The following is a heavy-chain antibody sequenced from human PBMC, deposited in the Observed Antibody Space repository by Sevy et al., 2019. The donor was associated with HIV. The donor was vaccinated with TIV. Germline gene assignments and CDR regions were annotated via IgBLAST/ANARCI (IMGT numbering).Heavy chain of an antibody. J-gene: IGHJ4*02. Sequence: GGSLRLSCAASGFTFSSYAMYWVRQAPGKGLEWVAVISYDGSNKYYADSVKGRFTISRDNSKNTLYLQMNSLRAEDTAVYYCARDPVITMIVVAISYFDYWGQGTLVTVSS. CDR3: ARDPVITMIVVAISYFDY. V-gene: IGHV3-30*04. CDR2: ISYDGSNK. CDR1: GFTFSSYA. D-gene: IGHD3-22*01.